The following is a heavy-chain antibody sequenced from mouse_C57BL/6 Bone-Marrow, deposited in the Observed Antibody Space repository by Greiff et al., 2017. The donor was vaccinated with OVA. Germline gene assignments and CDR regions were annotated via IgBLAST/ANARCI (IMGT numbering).Heavy chain of an antibody. J-gene: IGHJ1*03. CDR3: ARSPYYYGSSYLWYFDV. V-gene: IGHV1-55*01. Sequence: QVQLQQPGAELVKPGASVKMSCKASGYTFTSYWITWVKQRPGQGLEWIGDIYPGSGSTNYNEKFKSQATLTVATSYSTASMQLSSLTSEDSAVYYCARSPYYYGSSYLWYFDVWGTGTTVTVSS. CDR2: IYPGSGST. D-gene: IGHD1-1*01. CDR1: GYTFTSYW.